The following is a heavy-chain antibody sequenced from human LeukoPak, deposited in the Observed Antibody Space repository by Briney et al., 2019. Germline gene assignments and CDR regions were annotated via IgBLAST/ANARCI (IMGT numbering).Heavy chain of an antibody. CDR2: ISSSSGNT. V-gene: IGHV3-23*01. CDR3: ARYRLRGYYFDY. J-gene: IGHJ4*02. Sequence: GGSLGLSCAASGFTFSNYAMSWVRQAPGVGLEWVSTISSSSGNTYYADSVKGRFTISRDDSKNTLYLQMNSLRADDTAVYYCARYRLRGYYFDYWGQGTLVTVSS. CDR1: GFTFSNYA. D-gene: IGHD4-17*01.